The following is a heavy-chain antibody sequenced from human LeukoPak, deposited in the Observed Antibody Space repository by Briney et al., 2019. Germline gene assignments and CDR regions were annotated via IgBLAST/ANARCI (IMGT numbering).Heavy chain of an antibody. Sequence: ASVKVSCKASVYTFTNFYIHWVRQAPAQGLEWMGWMNPKSGDTSYAREFQERVTMTRDTSLSTAYMELSWLRSDDTAVYFCARRSITCIITDCYIDYWGQGTLVTVSS. V-gene: IGHV1-2*02. CDR2: MNPKSGDT. CDR1: VYTFTNFY. CDR3: ARRSITCIITDCYIDY. D-gene: IGHD3-10*01. J-gene: IGHJ4*02.